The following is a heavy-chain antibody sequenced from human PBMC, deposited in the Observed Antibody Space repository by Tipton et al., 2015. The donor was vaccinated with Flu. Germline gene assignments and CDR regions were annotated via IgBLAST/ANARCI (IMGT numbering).Heavy chain of an antibody. Sequence: TLSLTCAVYGGSFSGYYWSWIRQPPGKGLEWIGEINHSGSTNYNPSLKSRVTISVDTSKNQFSLKLSSVTAADTAVYYCARGRAGGIENYYYYYMDVWGKGTTVTVSS. CDR2: INHSGST. CDR3: ARGRAGGIENYYYYYMDV. J-gene: IGHJ6*03. CDR1: GGSFSGYY. D-gene: IGHD1-14*01. V-gene: IGHV4-34*01.